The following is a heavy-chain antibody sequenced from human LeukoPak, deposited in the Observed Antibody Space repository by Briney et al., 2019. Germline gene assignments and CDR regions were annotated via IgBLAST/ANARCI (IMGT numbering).Heavy chain of an antibody. J-gene: IGHJ4*02. CDR3: TRGEYYYDSSGYYYGMAGDY. CDR2: ISAYNGNT. D-gene: IGHD3-22*01. Sequence: ASVKVSCKASGYTFTSCGISWVRQAPGQGLEWMGWISAYNGNTNYAQKLQGRVTMTTDTSTSTAYMELRSLRSDDTAVYYCTRGEYYYDSSGYYYGMAGDYWGQGTLVTVSS. V-gene: IGHV1-18*01. CDR1: GYTFTSCG.